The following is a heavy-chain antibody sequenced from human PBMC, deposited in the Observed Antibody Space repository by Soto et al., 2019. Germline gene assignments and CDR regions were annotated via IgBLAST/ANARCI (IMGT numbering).Heavy chain of an antibody. Sequence: QITLKESGPTLVKPTQTLTLTCTFSGFSLSTSGVVVVLIRQPPGKALEWLALIYWADDKRYSPSLKRRLTITKDIAKHVFVLTITSMDAVDTATYYCEKSGFIITVGGVIVIGAFDIWGQGTMVTVAS. V-gene: IGHV2-5*02. CDR2: IYWADDK. CDR3: EKSGFIITVGGVIVIGAFDI. J-gene: IGHJ3*02. D-gene: IGHD3-16*02. CDR1: GFSLSTSGVV.